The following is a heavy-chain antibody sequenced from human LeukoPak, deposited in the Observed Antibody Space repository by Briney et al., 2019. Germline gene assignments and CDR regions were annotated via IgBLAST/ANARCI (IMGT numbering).Heavy chain of an antibody. CDR3: ASYDSSGYLGY. CDR2: IYYSGST. V-gene: IGHV4-61*05. J-gene: IGHJ4*02. D-gene: IGHD3-22*01. Sequence: PSESLSLTCTVSGGYISSSSYYWGWIRQPPGKGLEGIGYIYYSGSTNYNPSLKSRVTISVDTSKNQFSLKLSSVTAADTAVYYCASYDSSGYLGYWGQGTLVTVSS. CDR1: GGYISSSSYY.